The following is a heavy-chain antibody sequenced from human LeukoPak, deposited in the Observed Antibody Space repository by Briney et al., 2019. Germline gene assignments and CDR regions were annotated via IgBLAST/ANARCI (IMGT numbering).Heavy chain of an antibody. J-gene: IGHJ6*03. CDR2: MNPNSGNT. CDR1: GGTFSSSD. V-gene: IGHV1-8*02. Sequence: GASVKVSCKASGGTFSSSDISLVRQATGQGLEWMGWMNPNSGNTGYAQKFQGRVTMTRNTSISTAYMELSSLRSEDTAVYYCARGVVIRSPKDYYYYMDVWGKGTTVTISS. D-gene: IGHD3-22*01. CDR3: ARGVVIRSPKDYYYYMDV.